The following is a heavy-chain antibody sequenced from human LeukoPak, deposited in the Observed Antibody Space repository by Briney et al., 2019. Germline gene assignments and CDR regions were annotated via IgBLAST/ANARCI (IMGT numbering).Heavy chain of an antibody. D-gene: IGHD1-14*01. CDR1: GYTFTGYY. J-gene: IGHJ4*02. CDR2: INPNSGGT. CDR3: ARGHPSAEPPDY. Sequence: ASVKVSCKASGYTFTGYYMHWVRQAPGQGLEWMGWINPNSGGTNYAQRFRDRVTMSVDTSITTVYMELSRLTGDDTAVYYCARGHPSAEPPDYWGQGDLVTVSS. V-gene: IGHV1-2*02.